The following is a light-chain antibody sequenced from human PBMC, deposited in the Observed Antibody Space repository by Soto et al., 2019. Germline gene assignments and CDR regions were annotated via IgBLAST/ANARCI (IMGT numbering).Light chain of an antibody. V-gene: IGKV3-20*01. CDR1: QSVSSSA. J-gene: IGKJ1*01. CDR3: HHYGSSPWT. CDR2: GAS. Sequence: EIVLTQSPGTLSLSPGERATLSCRAGQSVSSSALAWYQQKGGQAPRLLVLGASNRATGIPDRFSGSGSGTDFTLTITRLEPEDFAVYYCHHYGSSPWTFGQGTKVEI.